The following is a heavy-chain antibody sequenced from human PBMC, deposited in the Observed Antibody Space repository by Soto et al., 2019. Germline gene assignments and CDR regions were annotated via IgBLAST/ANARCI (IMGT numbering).Heavy chain of an antibody. J-gene: IGHJ5*02. CDR3: AKANGLHP. V-gene: IGHV3-30*18. CDR1: GFTFSKYG. Sequence: QVQLVESGGGVIQPGRSLRLSCAASGFTFSKYGMHWVRQAPGKGLGWVAVISYDGGNQNYADSVKGRFIISRDSSKDTRYLEMNRLRTGDTAMYFCAKANGLHPWGRGTLVSVSS. D-gene: IGHD7-27*01. CDR2: ISYDGGNQ.